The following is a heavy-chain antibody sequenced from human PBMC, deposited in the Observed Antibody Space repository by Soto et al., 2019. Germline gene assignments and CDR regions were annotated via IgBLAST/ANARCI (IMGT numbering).Heavy chain of an antibody. CDR1: GFTFSGSA. D-gene: IGHD6-19*01. Sequence: EVQLVESGGGLVQPGGSLNLSCAASGFTFSGSAMPWVRQASGKGLEWVGRIRSKANSYATAYAASVKGRFTISRDDSKNTAYLQMNSLKTEDTAVYYCTRHYSSGWHGSDYWGQGTLVTVSS. CDR3: TRHYSSGWHGSDY. CDR2: IRSKANSYAT. J-gene: IGHJ4*02. V-gene: IGHV3-73*01.